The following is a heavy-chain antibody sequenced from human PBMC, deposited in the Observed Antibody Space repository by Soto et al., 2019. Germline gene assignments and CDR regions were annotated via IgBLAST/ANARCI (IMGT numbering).Heavy chain of an antibody. CDR3: ARYSIAVAIDY. Sequence: SETLSLTCXVSGGSVSSGSYYWSWIRQPPGKGLEWIGYIHYSGSTNYNPSLKSRVTISVDTSKNQFSLKLSSVTAADTAVYYCARYSIAVAIDYWGQGTLVTVSS. V-gene: IGHV4-61*01. J-gene: IGHJ4*02. CDR2: IHYSGST. D-gene: IGHD6-19*01. CDR1: GGSVSSGSYY.